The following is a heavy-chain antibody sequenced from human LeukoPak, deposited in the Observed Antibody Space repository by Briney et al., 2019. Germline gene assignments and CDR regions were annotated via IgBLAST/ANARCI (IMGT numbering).Heavy chain of an antibody. CDR2: ISSSSSYI. D-gene: IGHD1-26*01. V-gene: IGHV3-21*01. CDR3: ATSRGPFSGSYLFSY. Sequence: GGSLRLSCAASGFTFSSYSMNWVRQAPGKGLEWVSPISSSSSYIYYADSVKGRFTISRDNAKNSLYLQMNSLRAEDTAVYYCATSRGPFSGSYLFSYWGQGTLVTVSS. J-gene: IGHJ4*02. CDR1: GFTFSSYS.